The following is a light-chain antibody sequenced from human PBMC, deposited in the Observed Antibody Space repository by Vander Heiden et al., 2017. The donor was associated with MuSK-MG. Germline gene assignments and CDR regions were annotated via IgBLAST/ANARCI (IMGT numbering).Light chain of an antibody. V-gene: IGLV2-8*01. J-gene: IGLJ2*01. CDR3: SSYAGSNQLV. Sequence: QSALTQPPSASGSPVRSVTLPCARAIRYVGGYNYVSWYQQHPGKAPKLMIYEGSKRPSGVPDRFSGSKSGNTASLTVSGLQAEDEADYYCSSYAGSNQLVFGGGTKLTVL. CDR1: IRYVGGYNY. CDR2: EGS.